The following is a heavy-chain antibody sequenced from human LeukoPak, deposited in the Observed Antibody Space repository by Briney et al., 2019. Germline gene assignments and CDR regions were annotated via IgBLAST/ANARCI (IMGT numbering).Heavy chain of an antibody. J-gene: IGHJ4*02. CDR1: GGSLSSGDSY. V-gene: IGHV4-30-4*01. D-gene: IGHD3-22*01. Sequence: SQTLSLTCTVSGGSLSSGDSYWSWVRQPPGKGLEWIGYIYYSGSTYYNPYLKSRVTISVDTSKNQFSLKLSSVTAADTAVYYCASHNYYDSSSWGQGSLVTVSS. CDR2: IYYSGST. CDR3: ASHNYYDSSS.